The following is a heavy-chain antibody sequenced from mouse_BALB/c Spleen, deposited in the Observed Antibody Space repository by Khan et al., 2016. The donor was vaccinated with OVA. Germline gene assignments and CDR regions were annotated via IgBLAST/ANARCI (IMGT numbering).Heavy chain of an antibody. CDR3: ARIKKIVATYFDY. J-gene: IGHJ2*01. V-gene: IGHV1S81*02. CDR2: TNPTNGRT. D-gene: IGHD1-1*01. Sequence: QVQLQQPGAELVKAGASVKMSCKASGYTFTSYWMHWVKQRLGQGLAWFAETNPTNGRTYYTEKFKSKATLTVDKSSSTAYMLLSGPTFEDSAVYYCARIKKIVATYFDYWGQGTTLTVSS. CDR1: GYTFTSYW.